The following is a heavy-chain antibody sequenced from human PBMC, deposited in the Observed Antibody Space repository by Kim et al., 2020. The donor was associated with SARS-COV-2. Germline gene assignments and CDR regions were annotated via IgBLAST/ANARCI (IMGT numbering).Heavy chain of an antibody. J-gene: IGHJ6*02. Sequence: ASVKVSCKASGYTFTSYAMHWVRQAPGQRLEWMGWINAGNGNTKYSQKFQGRVTITRDTSASTAYMELSSLRSEDTAVYYCARDPAPGTYGKNYGMDVWGQGTTVTVSS. D-gene: IGHD4-17*01. V-gene: IGHV1-3*01. CDR1: GYTFTSYA. CDR2: INAGNGNT. CDR3: ARDPAPGTYGKNYGMDV.